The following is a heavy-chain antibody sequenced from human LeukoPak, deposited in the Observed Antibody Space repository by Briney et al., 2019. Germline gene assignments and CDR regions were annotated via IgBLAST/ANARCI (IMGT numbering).Heavy chain of an antibody. CDR2: IKSKEDGGTT. D-gene: IGHD2-15*01. CDR3: ATRAGSFSSNF. J-gene: IGHJ4*02. Sequence: GGSLRLSCEASGFTFSNAWMTWVRQSLGKGLEWIGRIKSKEDGGTTDYAEPVKGRFSISRDDSKKTLYLQMNSLKTEDTAVYYCATRAGSFSSNFWGQGTLVTVSS. CDR1: GFTFSNAW. V-gene: IGHV3-15*01.